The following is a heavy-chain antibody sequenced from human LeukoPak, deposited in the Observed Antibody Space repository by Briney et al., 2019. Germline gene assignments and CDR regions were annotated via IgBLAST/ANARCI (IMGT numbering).Heavy chain of an antibody. CDR2: IYYSGST. CDR1: GGSISNSGYY. J-gene: IGHJ4*02. CDR3: AKTYYYDPFDF. D-gene: IGHD3-22*01. V-gene: IGHV4-39*01. Sequence: SETLSLTCTVSGGSISNSGYYWGWIRQPPGKGLEWIGNIYYSGSTYYSPSLKSRVTISVDTSKNQFSLKLSSVTAADTAVYYCAKTYYYDPFDFWGQGTLVTVSS.